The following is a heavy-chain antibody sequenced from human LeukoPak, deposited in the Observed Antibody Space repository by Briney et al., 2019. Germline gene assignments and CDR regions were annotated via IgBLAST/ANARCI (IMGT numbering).Heavy chain of an antibody. D-gene: IGHD7-27*01. Sequence: SETLSLTCNVSGGSISSGGSRWSWIRQHPGKGLEWIGYIYYSGSTYYNPSLESRLTMSVDTSKDQFSLHLTSVTAADTAVYYCARDWGTYFDYWGQGTLVTVSS. CDR2: IYYSGST. CDR3: ARDWGTYFDY. J-gene: IGHJ4*02. CDR1: GGSISSGGSR. V-gene: IGHV4-31*03.